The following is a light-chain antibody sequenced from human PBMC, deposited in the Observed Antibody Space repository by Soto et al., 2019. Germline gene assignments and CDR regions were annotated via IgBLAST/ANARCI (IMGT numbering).Light chain of an antibody. CDR3: QQYGGSPRIT. V-gene: IGKV3-20*01. Sequence: EIGLTQSPCTLSLYPGERATLSCMSFERLSSVYLAWYQQRPGQPPRLLIYGASNRATGIPDRFSGSGSGTDFTLIINRLEPEDVAIYYCQQYGGSPRITFGQGTRLDIK. CDR1: ERLSSVY. CDR2: GAS. J-gene: IGKJ5*01.